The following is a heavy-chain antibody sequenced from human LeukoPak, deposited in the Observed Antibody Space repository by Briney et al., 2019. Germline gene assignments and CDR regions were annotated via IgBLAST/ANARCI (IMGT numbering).Heavy chain of an antibody. Sequence: PSETLSLTCTVSGGSISSGGYYWSWIRQHPGKGLEWIGYIYYSGSTYYNPSLKSRVTISVDTSKNQFSLKLSSVTAADTAVYYCARVPAVMVAASNAFDYWGQGTLVTVSS. V-gene: IGHV4-31*03. CDR3: ARVPAVMVAASNAFDY. CDR1: GGSISSGGYY. CDR2: IYYSGST. J-gene: IGHJ4*02. D-gene: IGHD2-15*01.